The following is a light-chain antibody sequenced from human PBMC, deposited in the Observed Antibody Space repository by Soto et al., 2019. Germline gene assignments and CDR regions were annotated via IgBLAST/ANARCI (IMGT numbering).Light chain of an antibody. CDR2: DVS. CDR3: EQRDSWPLT. CDR1: ESVGSD. J-gene: IGKJ4*01. V-gene: IGKV3-11*01. Sequence: ENVLTQSPATLSLSPGEGATLSCRASESVGSDLAWYQQKPGQPPRLLIYDVSGRATGVPARFSGSGSGTDFTFTISSLEPEDFAVYYCEQRDSWPLTFGGGTKVEIK.